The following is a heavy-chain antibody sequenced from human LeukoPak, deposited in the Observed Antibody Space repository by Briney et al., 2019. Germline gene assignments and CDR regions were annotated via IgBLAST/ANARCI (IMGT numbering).Heavy chain of an antibody. CDR3: ARLLYYYDSSIYQRYFDY. Sequence: HSGGSLRLSCAASEFTFSSYEMNWIRQAPGKGLEWVSYISSSGSTIYYADSVKGRFTISRDNSQNTLYLQMNSLRPEDTAVYYCARLLYYYDSSIYQRYFDYWGQGTLVTVSS. D-gene: IGHD3-22*01. V-gene: IGHV3-48*03. J-gene: IGHJ4*02. CDR2: ISSSGSTI. CDR1: EFTFSSYE.